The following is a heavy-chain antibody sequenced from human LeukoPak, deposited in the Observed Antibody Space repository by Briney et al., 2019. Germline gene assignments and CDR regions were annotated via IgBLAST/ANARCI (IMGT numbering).Heavy chain of an antibody. CDR1: GFTFSDHY. D-gene: IGHD3-10*01. J-gene: IGHJ1*01. Sequence: GGSLRLSCAASGFTFSDHYMDWVRQAPGKGLQWVGRSRNKGNSYTTEYAASVKVRFTISRDDSKKSMYLQMNSLKTEDTAVYYCARDSGHWGQGTLVTVSS. CDR2: SRNKGNSYTT. CDR3: ARDSGH. V-gene: IGHV3-72*01.